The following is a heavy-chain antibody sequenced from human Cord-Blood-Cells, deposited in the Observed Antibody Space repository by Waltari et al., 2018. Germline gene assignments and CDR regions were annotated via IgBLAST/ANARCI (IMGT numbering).Heavy chain of an antibody. J-gene: IGHJ5*02. CDR2: INHSGST. Sequence: QVQLQQWGAGLLKPSETLSLTCAVYGGSFCGYYWSWIRQPPGKGLEWIGEINHSGSTNYNPSLKSRVTISVDTSKNQFSLKLSSVTAADTAVYYCARGYSGSPPFDPWGQGTLVTVSS. D-gene: IGHD1-26*01. CDR1: GGSFCGYY. CDR3: ARGYSGSPPFDP. V-gene: IGHV4-34*01.